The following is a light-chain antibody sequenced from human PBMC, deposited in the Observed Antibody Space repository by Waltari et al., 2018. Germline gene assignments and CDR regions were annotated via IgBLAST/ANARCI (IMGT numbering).Light chain of an antibody. J-gene: IGLJ3*02. Sequence: QTVVTQEPSLSVSPGGTVTLTCALTSGSVPTTSYATWYQQTPGQPPPTLVYKGSSRSSGVPDRFSGSILGNKAALTITGAQADDESNYYCSLYMGSGIWVFGGGTKLTVL. CDR2: KGS. CDR1: SGSVPTTSY. CDR3: SLYMGSGIWV. V-gene: IGLV8-61*01.